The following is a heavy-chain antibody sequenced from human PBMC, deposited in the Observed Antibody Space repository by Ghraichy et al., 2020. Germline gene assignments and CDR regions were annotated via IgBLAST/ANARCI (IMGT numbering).Heavy chain of an antibody. V-gene: IGHV4-39*01. Sequence: SETLSLTCTVSGGSISSSSYYWVWARQPPGKGLEWRGSIYYNGITYSNPSLNSRATISVETPKSQFSLKLGSVAAADTAVYFCARSWGSSWYLGYWGQGILVTVSS. CDR2: IYYNGIT. J-gene: IGHJ4*02. D-gene: IGHD3-22*01. CDR1: GGSISSSSYY. CDR3: ARSWGSSWYLGY.